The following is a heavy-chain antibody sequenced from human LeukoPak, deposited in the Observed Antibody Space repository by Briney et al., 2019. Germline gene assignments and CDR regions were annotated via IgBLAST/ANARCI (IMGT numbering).Heavy chain of an antibody. V-gene: IGHV3-53*01. CDR2: IYSGGST. CDR3: ASQADLYYGMDV. Sequence: GGSLRLSCAASGFTVSSNYMSWVRQAPGKGLEWVSVIYSGGSTYYADSVKGRFTISRDNSKNTLYLQMNSLRAEDTAVYYCASQADLYYGMDVWGQGTTVTVSS. J-gene: IGHJ6*02. CDR1: GFTVSSNY.